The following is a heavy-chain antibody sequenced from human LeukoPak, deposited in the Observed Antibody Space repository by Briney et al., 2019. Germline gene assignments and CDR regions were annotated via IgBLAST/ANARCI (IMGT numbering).Heavy chain of an antibody. D-gene: IGHD3-3*01. J-gene: IGHJ4*02. CDR2: INYGGTT. CDR1: GGSISSSSYY. V-gene: IGHV4-39*01. CDR3: ARHQGGFLEWYYFDY. Sequence: SETLSLTCTVSGGSISSSSYYWGWIRQPPGKGLEWIANINYGGTTYYDPSLKSRVTISVGTSKNQFSLNLNSVTATDTAVYYCARHQGGFLEWYYFDYWGQGTLVTVSS.